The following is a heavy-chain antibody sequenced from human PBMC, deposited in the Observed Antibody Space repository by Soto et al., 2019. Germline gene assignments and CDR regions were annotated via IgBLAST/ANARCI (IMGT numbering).Heavy chain of an antibody. V-gene: IGHV4-59*12. CDR3: ARGNTMVRGVRVYYYYGMDV. J-gene: IGHJ6*02. CDR2: IYHSGST. Sequence: SETLSLTCTVSGDSISSYYWSWIRQPPGKGLEWIGYIYHSGSTYYNPSLKSRVTISVDRSKNQFSLKLSSVTAADTAVYYCARGNTMVRGVRVYYYYGMDVWGQGTTVTVSS. CDR1: GDSISSYY. D-gene: IGHD3-10*01.